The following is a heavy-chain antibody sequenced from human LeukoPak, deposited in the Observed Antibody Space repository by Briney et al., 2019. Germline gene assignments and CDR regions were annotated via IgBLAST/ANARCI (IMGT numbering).Heavy chain of an antibody. CDR3: AKELEQTPDY. J-gene: IGHJ4*02. CDR2: IRYDGSNK. D-gene: IGHD1/OR15-1a*01. Sequence: GGSLRLSCAASGFTFSSYAMSWVRQAPGKGLEWVAFIRYDGSNKYYADSVKGRFTISRDNSKNTLYLQMNSLRAEDTAVYYCAKELEQTPDYWGQGTLVTVSS. V-gene: IGHV3-30*02. CDR1: GFTFSSYA.